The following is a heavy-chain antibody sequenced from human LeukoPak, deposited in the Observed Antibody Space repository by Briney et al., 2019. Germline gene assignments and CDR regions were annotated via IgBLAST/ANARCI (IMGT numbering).Heavy chain of an antibody. V-gene: IGHV5-51*01. J-gene: IGHJ4*02. Sequence: GESLKISCKGSGYSFTNHYIGWVRLMPGKGLEWMGIIYPGDSDTRYSPSIQGQVTISADKSISTAYLQWSSLKASDTAMYYCARRGYGSGNYYYPNWGQGTLVTVSS. CDR2: IYPGDSDT. CDR3: ARRGYGSGNYYYPN. CDR1: GYSFTNHY. D-gene: IGHD3-10*01.